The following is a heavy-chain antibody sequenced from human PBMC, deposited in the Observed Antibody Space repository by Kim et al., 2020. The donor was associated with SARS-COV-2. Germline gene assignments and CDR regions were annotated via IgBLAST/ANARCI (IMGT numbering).Heavy chain of an antibody. CDR1: KFTFDDYA. V-gene: IGHV3-9*01. D-gene: IGHD6-19*01. Sequence: GGSLRLSCAASKFTFDDYAMHWVRQAPGKGLEWVSGISWNSGSIGYADSVKGRFTISRDNAKNSLYLQMNSLRAEDTALYYCAKDSSSGWSSKYYFDYWG. CDR2: ISWNSGSI. CDR3: AKDSSSGWSSKYYFDY. J-gene: IGHJ4*01.